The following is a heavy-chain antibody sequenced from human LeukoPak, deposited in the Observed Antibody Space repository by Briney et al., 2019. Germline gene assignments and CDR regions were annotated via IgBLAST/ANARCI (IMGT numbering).Heavy chain of an antibody. CDR2: IYYSGTT. J-gene: IGHJ4*02. CDR1: RGSISSYY. V-gene: IGHV4-59*01. Sequence: SETLSLTCTDSRGSISSYYWSWFRQPPGKGLEWIGYIYYSGTTDYNPSLKSRVTISVDTSNNQFSLKVSSVTAADTAVYYCARLVAAYQSFDYWGPGTLVPGSS. D-gene: IGHD2-2*01. CDR3: ARLVAAYQSFDY.